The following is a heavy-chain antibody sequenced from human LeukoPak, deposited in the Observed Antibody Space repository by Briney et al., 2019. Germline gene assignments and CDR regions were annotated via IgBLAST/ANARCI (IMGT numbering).Heavy chain of an antibody. V-gene: IGHV1-2*02. CDR2: INPNSGGT. CDR1: GYTFTVYY. J-gene: IGHJ4*02. D-gene: IGHD3-10*01. Sequence: EASVKVSCKASGYTFTVYYMHWVRQAPGQGLEWMGWINPNSGGTNYAQKFQGRVTMTRDTSISTAYMELSRLRSDDTAVYYCARAHTGGNYFDYWGQGTLVTVSS. CDR3: ARAHTGGNYFDY.